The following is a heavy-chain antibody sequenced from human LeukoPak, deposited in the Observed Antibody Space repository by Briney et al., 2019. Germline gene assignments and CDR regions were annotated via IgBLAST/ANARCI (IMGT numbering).Heavy chain of an antibody. D-gene: IGHD3-3*01. CDR1: GFTFSSYA. Sequence: PGGSLRLSCAASGFTFSSYAMSWVRQAPGKGLEWVSAISGSGGSTYYADSVKGRFTISRDNSKNTLYLQMNSLRAEDTAVYYCAKSGGPDYDFWSGGYYMDVWGKGTTVTVSS. J-gene: IGHJ6*03. CDR3: AKSGGPDYDFWSGGYYMDV. CDR2: ISGSGGST. V-gene: IGHV3-23*01.